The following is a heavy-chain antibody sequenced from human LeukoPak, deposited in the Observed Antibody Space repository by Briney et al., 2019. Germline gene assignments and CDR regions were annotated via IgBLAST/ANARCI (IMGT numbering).Heavy chain of an antibody. CDR2: INHSGST. D-gene: IGHD3-16*02. CDR3: ARCGDYVWGTYRYNFDY. J-gene: IGHJ4*02. Sequence: PSETLSLTCAVYGGSFSGYYWSWIRQPPGKGLEWIGEINHSGSTNYNPSLKSRVTISVDTSKNQFSLKLSSVTAADTAMYYCARCGDYVWGTYRYNFDYWGQGTLVTVSS. V-gene: IGHV4-34*01. CDR1: GGSFSGYY.